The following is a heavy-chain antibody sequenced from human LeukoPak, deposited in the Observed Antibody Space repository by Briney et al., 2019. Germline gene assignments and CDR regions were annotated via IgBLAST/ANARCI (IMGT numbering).Heavy chain of an antibody. D-gene: IGHD2-15*01. Sequence: PGGSLRLSCAASGFTFSSYAMHWVRQAPGKGLEWVAVISYDGSNIYYADSVKGRFTISRDNSKNTLYLQMNSLRAEDTAVYYCARGGVVVAATPGYWGQGTLVTVSS. CDR1: GFTFSSYA. J-gene: IGHJ4*02. V-gene: IGHV3-30-3*01. CDR3: ARGGVVVAATPGY. CDR2: ISYDGSNI.